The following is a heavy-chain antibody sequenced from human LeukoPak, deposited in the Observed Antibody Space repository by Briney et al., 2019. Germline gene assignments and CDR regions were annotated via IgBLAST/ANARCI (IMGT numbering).Heavy chain of an antibody. CDR3: ARSGPSIAARAYYYYYMDV. V-gene: IGHV4-4*09. CDR2: IYTSGST. CDR1: GGSISSYY. Sequence: SETLSLTCTVSGGSISSYYWSWIRQPPGKGLEWIGYIYTSGSTNYNPPLKSRVTISVDTSKNQFSLKLSSVTAADTAVYYCARSGPSIAARAYYYYYMDVWGKGTTVTVSS. J-gene: IGHJ6*03. D-gene: IGHD6-6*01.